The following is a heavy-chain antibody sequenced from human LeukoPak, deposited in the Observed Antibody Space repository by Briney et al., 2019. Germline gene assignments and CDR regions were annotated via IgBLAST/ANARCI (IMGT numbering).Heavy chain of an antibody. CDR1: GYTLTELS. CDR2: FDPEDGET. CDR3: ARDPGGYSGSDY. J-gene: IGHJ4*02. Sequence: ASVKVSCKVSGYTLTELSMHWVRQAPGKGLEWMGGFDPEDGETIYAQKFQGRVTMTEDTSTSTAYMELRSLRSDDTAVYYCARDPGGYSGSDYWGQGTLVTVSS. D-gene: IGHD5-12*01. V-gene: IGHV1-24*01.